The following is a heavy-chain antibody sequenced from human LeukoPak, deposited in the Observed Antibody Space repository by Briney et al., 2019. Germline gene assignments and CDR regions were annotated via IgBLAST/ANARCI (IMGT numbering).Heavy chain of an antibody. CDR1: GGSISSSTYY. CDR2: IYYSGST. V-gene: IGHV4-61*05. Sequence: SETLSLTCTVSGGSISSSTYYWGWIRQPPGKGLEWIGYIYYSGSTNYNPSLKSRVTISVDTSKNQFSLKLSSVTAADTAVYYCARAYSSGWYWFDPWGQGTLVTVSS. J-gene: IGHJ5*02. D-gene: IGHD6-19*01. CDR3: ARAYSSGWYWFDP.